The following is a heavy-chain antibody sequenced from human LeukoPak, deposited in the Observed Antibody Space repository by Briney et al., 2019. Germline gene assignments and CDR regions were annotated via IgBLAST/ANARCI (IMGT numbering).Heavy chain of an antibody. CDR3: ARDRSYGSFDF. D-gene: IGHD5-18*01. J-gene: IGHJ4*02. V-gene: IGHV3-20*01. Sequence: PGGPLRLSCAASGFTFDDHGMNWVRHAPGKGLEWVSGINWNGGSTFYADSVKGRFTISRDNAKNALYLQMNSLTVEDTALYHCARDRSYGSFDFWGQGTLVTVPS. CDR2: INWNGGST. CDR1: GFTFDDHG.